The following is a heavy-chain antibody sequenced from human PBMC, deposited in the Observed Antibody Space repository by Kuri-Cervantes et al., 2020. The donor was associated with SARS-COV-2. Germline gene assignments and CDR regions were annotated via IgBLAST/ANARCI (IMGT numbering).Heavy chain of an antibody. D-gene: IGHD1-26*01. V-gene: IGHV4-39*01. CDR2: IYYSGST. J-gene: IGHJ3*02. Sequence: ESLKISCTVSGGSISSSSYYWGWIRQPPGKGLEWIGSIYYSGSTYYNPSLKSRVTISVDTSKNQFSLKLSSVTAADTAVYYCARLVGATGAFDIWGQGTMVTVSS. CDR1: GGSISSSSYY. CDR3: ARLVGATGAFDI.